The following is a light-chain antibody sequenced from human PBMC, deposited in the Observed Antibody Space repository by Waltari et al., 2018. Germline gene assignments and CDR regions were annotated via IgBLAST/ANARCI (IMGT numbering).Light chain of an antibody. J-gene: IGLJ2*01. CDR3: SSYSNDHTVI. CDR2: DGS. V-gene: IGLV2-14*03. Sequence: QSGLTQPASMSGSPGQSISISCSGSGSDIGASRFVSWYQQFPGSPPKLLIYDGSHRPSGISVRFSGSTSGYKASLTITNLQIEDEADYFCSSYSNDHTVIFGAGTRLTVL. CDR1: GSDIGASRF.